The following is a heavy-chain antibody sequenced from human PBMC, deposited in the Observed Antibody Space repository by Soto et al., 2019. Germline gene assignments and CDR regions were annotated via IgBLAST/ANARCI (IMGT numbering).Heavy chain of an antibody. CDR3: ARDRTTVTLTPNWFDP. Sequence: PGGSLRLSCAASGFTFSSYGMHWVRQAPGKGLEWVAVIWYDGSNKYYADSVKGRFTISRDNSKNTLYLQMNSLRAEDTAVYYCARDRTTVTLTPNWFDPWGQGTLVTVSS. CDR1: GFTFSSYG. D-gene: IGHD4-17*01. CDR2: IWYDGSNK. J-gene: IGHJ5*02. V-gene: IGHV3-33*01.